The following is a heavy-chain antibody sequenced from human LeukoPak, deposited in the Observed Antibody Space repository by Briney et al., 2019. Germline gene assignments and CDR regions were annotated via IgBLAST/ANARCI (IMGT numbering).Heavy chain of an antibody. Sequence: GGSLRLSCAASGFTFSNYMMHWVRQAPGKGLVWVSRIKSDGITITYADSVKGQFTISRDNAKNTLYLQMNSLRAEDTAVYYCLRDLNWSLDQWGQGTLVTVSS. J-gene: IGHJ4*02. CDR1: GFTFSNYM. V-gene: IGHV3-74*01. CDR2: IKSDGITI. D-gene: IGHD1-20*01. CDR3: LRDLNWSLDQ.